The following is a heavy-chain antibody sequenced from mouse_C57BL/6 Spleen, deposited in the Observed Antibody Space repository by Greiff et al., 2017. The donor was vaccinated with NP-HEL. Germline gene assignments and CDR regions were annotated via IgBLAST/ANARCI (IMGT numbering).Heavy chain of an antibody. CDR1: GYTFTSYW. V-gene: IGHV1-69*01. D-gene: IGHD1-1*01. CDR2: IDPSDSYT. Sequence: VKLQESGAELVMPGASVKLSCKASGYTFTSYWMHWVKQRPGQGLEWIGEIDPSDSYTNYNQKFKGKSTLTVDKSSSTAYMQLSSLTSEDSAVYYCARYGSRDWYFDVWGTGTTVTVSS. CDR3: ARYGSRDWYFDV. J-gene: IGHJ1*03.